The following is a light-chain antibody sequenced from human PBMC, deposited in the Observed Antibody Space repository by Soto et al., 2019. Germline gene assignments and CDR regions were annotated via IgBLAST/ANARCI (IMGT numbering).Light chain of an antibody. Sequence: DIQMTQSPSTLSASVGDRVIITCRASQSINSWLAWYQQKPGKAPNLLIYKASSLASGAPSRFSGSGSGTEFPHTSSSLQPDDAATYYCQQYKSYSTFGDSTFGGGTKVEIK. CDR1: QSINSW. V-gene: IGKV1-5*03. CDR3: QQYKSYSTFGDST. CDR2: KAS. J-gene: IGKJ4*01.